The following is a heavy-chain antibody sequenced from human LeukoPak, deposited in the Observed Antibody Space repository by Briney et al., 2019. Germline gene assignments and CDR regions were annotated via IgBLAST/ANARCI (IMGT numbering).Heavy chain of an antibody. D-gene: IGHD5-18*01. V-gene: IGHV3-53*01. CDR2: ISSAGTT. Sequence: GGSLRLSCAASGFTVSSSYMSWVRQAPGKGLEWVSIISSAGTTYYADSVKGRFTISRDNSKNTLYLQMNSLRAEDTAVYYCAKNSYGTPNWFDPWGQGTLVTVSS. CDR3: AKNSYGTPNWFDP. J-gene: IGHJ5*02. CDR1: GFTVSSSY.